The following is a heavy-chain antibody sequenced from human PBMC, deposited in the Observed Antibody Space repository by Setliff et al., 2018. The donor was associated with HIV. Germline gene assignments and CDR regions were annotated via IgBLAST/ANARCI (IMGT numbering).Heavy chain of an antibody. CDR1: GGTFSSYA. CDR2: IIPILGIA. CDR3: ARVLGSRPYTRNYYGSGSYNSGAFDI. V-gene: IGHV1-69*10. J-gene: IGHJ3*02. D-gene: IGHD3-10*01. Sequence: SVKVSCKASGGTFSSYAISWVRQAPGQGLEWMGGIIPILGIANYAQKFQGRVTITADESTSTAYMELSSLRSEDTAVYYCARVLGSRPYTRNYYGSGSYNSGAFDIWGQGTMVTVSS.